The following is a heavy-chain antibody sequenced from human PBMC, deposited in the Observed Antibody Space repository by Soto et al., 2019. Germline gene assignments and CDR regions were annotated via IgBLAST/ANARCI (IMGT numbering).Heavy chain of an antibody. CDR3: ARHYSSGSRNWFDP. D-gene: IGHD6-19*01. J-gene: IGHJ5*02. Sequence: SETLSLTCSVSGGSINSNSYFWGWVRQPPGKGLEWIGSIYYSGSTYYNPSLRSRVTISVDTSKNQFSLKLSSVTAADTAVFYCARHYSSGSRNWFDPWGQGTLVTVSS. V-gene: IGHV4-39*01. CDR2: IYYSGST. CDR1: GGSINSNSYF.